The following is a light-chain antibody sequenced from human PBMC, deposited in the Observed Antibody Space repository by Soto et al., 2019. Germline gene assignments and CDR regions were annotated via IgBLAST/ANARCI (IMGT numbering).Light chain of an antibody. CDR2: DVS. V-gene: IGLV2-14*01. J-gene: IGLJ1*01. Sequence: QSVLTQPASVSGSPGQSITTSCTGTSSDVGGYNYVSWYQQHPGKAPKLMIYDVSNRPSGVSNRFSGSKSGNTASLTISGLQAEDEADYYCSSYTSSSPAIVFGTGTKVTVL. CDR1: SSDVGGYNY. CDR3: SSYTSSSPAIV.